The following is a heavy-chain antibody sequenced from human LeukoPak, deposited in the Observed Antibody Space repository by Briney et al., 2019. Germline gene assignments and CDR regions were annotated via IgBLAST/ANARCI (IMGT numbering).Heavy chain of an antibody. CDR1: GFTFSNAW. D-gene: IGHD2-2*01. V-gene: IGHV3-15*01. J-gene: IGHJ4*02. CDR2: IKSKTDGGTT. Sequence: GGSLRLSCAASGFTFSNAWMSWVRQAPGKGLEWVGRIKSKTDGGTTDYAAPVKGRFTISRDDSKNTLYLQMNSPKTEDTAVYYCTTGPPIVVVPAATSTPDRWGQGTLVTVSS. CDR3: TTGPPIVVVPAATSTPDR.